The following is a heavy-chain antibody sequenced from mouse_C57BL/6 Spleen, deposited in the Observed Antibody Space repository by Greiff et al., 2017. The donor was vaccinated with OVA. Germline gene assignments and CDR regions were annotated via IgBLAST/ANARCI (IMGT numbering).Heavy chain of an antibody. Sequence: QVQLQQPGAELVKPGASVKMSCKASGYTFTSYWITWVKQRPGQGLEWIGDIYPGSGSTNYNEKFKSKATLTVDTSSSTAYMQLSSLTSEDSAVYYCARSYYDYDGCDYWGQGTTLTVSS. V-gene: IGHV1-55*01. CDR2: IYPGSGST. CDR1: GYTFTSYW. CDR3: ARSYYDYDGCDY. D-gene: IGHD2-4*01. J-gene: IGHJ2*01.